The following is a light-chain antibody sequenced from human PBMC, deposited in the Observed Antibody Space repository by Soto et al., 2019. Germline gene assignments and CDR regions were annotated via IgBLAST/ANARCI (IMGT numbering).Light chain of an antibody. CDR1: QSVSSSY. J-gene: IGKJ3*01. CDR3: QQCGSSPLFT. Sequence: EIVLTQSPGTLSLSPGERATLSCRASQSVSSSYLAWYQQKPGQAPRLLIYGASSRATGIPDRFSGSGSGTDFTLTISRLEPEEFAVYYCQQCGSSPLFTFGPGTKVDVK. V-gene: IGKV3-20*01. CDR2: GAS.